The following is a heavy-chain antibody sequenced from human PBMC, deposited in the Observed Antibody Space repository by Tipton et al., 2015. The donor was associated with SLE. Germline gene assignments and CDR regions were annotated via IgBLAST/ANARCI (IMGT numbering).Heavy chain of an antibody. V-gene: IGHV4-39*07. CDR2: IYYSGAT. J-gene: IGHJ4*02. D-gene: IGHD3-16*01. CDR1: GGSISSYF. Sequence: TLSLTCTVSGGSISSYFWGWIRQPPGKRLEWIGSIYYSGATYYNPSLKSRVTISVDTSKNQLSLKLASVTAADTAVYYCARDMGGPFDHWGQGTLVTVSS. CDR3: ARDMGGPFDH.